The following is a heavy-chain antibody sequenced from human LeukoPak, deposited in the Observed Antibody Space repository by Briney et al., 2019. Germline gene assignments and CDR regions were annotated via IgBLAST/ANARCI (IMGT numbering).Heavy chain of an antibody. CDR2: ISGSGGST. CDR1: GFTFSSYA. V-gene: IGHV3-23*01. CDR3: AKDGSPIYSYGYIWTWFDS. J-gene: IGHJ5*01. D-gene: IGHD5-18*01. Sequence: GGSPRLSCAASGFTFSSYAMSWVRQAPGKGLEWVSAISGSGGSTYYADSVKGRFTISRDKSKNTLYLQMNSLRAEDMAVYYCAKDGSPIYSYGYIWTWFDSWGQGTQVTVSS.